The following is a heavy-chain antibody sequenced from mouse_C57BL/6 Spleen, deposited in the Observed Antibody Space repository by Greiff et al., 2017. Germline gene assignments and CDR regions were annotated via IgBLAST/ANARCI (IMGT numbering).Heavy chain of an antibody. CDR3: ARPLYYDPYYYAMDY. Sequence: VQLQQSGPVLVKPGASVKMSCKASGYTFTDYYMNWVKQSHGKSLEWIGVINPYNGGTSYNQKFKGKATLTVDKSSSTAYMELNSLTSEDSAVYYCARPLYYDPYYYAMDYWGQGTSVTVSS. CDR2: INPYNGGT. V-gene: IGHV1-19*01. J-gene: IGHJ4*01. D-gene: IGHD2-4*01. CDR1: GYTFTDYY.